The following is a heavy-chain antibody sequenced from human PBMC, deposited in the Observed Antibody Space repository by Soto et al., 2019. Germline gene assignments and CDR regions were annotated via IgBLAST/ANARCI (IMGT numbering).Heavy chain of an antibody. D-gene: IGHD3-10*01. CDR1: GGSISSYY. Sequence: SETLSLTCTVSGGSISSYYWSWIRQPPGKGLEWIGYIYYSGGTNYNPSLKSRVTISVDTSKNQFSLKLSSVTAADTAVYYCARVGVTARSETQYNWFDPWGQGTLVTVSS. CDR3: ARVGVTARSETQYNWFDP. V-gene: IGHV4-59*01. CDR2: IYYSGGT. J-gene: IGHJ5*02.